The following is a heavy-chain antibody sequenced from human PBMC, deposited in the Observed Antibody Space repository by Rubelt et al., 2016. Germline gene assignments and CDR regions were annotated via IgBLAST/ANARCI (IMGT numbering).Heavy chain of an antibody. V-gene: IGHV4-4*02. CDR3: AREVYCGGDCYSEDAFDI. CDR1: GFTFSNAW. Sequence: VQLVESGGGLVKPGGSLRLSCAASGFTFSNAWMSWVRQAPGKGLEWVGSIYYSGSTYYNPSLKSRGTISVDTAKNQFSRKLSSVTAADTAVYYCAREVYCGGDCYSEDAFDIWGQGTMVTVSS. CDR2: IYYSGST. D-gene: IGHD2-21*02. J-gene: IGHJ3*02.